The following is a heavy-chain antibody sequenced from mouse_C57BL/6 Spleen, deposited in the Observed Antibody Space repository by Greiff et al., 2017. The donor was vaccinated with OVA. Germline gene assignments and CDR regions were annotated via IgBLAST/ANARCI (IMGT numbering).Heavy chain of an antibody. D-gene: IGHD1-2*01. CDR1: GYAFSSSW. CDR3: THYYGPFWYFDV. CDR2: IYPGDGDT. V-gene: IGHV1-82*01. Sequence: VHLVESGPELVKPGASVKISCKASGYAFSSSWMNWVKQRPGKGLEWIGRIYPGDGDTNYNGKFKGKATLTADKSSSTAYMQLSSLTSEDTAVYYCTHYYGPFWYFDVWGTGTTVTVSS. J-gene: IGHJ1*03.